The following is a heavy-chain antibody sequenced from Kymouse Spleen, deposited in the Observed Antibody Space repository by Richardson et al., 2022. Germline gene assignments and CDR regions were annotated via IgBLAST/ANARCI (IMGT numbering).Heavy chain of an antibody. CDR3: AKDIYYGSGSYYPYYYYYGMDV. CDR2: ISWNSGSI. V-gene: IGHV3-9*01. Sequence: EVQLVESGGGLVQPGRSLRLSCAASGFTFDDYAMHWVRQAPGKGLEWVSGISWNSGSIGYADSVKGRFTISRDNAKNSLYLQMNSLRAEDTALYYCAKDIYYGSGSYYPYYYYYGMDVWGQGTTVTVSS. J-gene: IGHJ6*02. D-gene: IGHD3-10*01. CDR1: GFTFDDYA.